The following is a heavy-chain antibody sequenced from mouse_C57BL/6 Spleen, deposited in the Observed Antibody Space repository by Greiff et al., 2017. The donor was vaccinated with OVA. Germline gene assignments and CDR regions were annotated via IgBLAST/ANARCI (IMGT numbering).Heavy chain of an antibody. CDR1: GYTITDYE. V-gene: IGHV1-15*01. CDR2: IDPETGGT. J-gene: IGHJ1*03. D-gene: IGHD1-1*01. CDR3: TRSGSSYWYFDV. Sequence: QVQLQQSGAELVRPGASVTLSCKASGYTITDYEMHWVKQTPVHGLEWIGAIDPETGGTAYNQKFKGKAILTADKSSSTAYMELRSLTSEDSAVYYCTRSGSSYWYFDVWGTGTTVTVSS.